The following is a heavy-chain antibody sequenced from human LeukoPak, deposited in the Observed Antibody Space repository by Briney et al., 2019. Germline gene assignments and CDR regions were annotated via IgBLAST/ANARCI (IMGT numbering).Heavy chain of an antibody. CDR3: ARARGYNYGSLDY. D-gene: IGHD5-18*01. Sequence: PSETLSLTCTVSDDSINTYYWNWLRQPPGKGLEWIGYIYYSVNTNYNPSLKSRVTISVDTSKNQLSLKLRSVTAADTAVYYCARARGYNYGSLDYWGQGTLVTVSS. J-gene: IGHJ4*02. CDR1: DDSINTYY. CDR2: IYYSVNT. V-gene: IGHV4-59*01.